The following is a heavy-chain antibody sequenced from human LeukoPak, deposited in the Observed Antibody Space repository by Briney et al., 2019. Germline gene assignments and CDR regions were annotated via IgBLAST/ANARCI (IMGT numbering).Heavy chain of an antibody. J-gene: IGHJ5*02. V-gene: IGHV4-4*07. CDR3: AKDISSSWPNWFDP. CDR1: GGSISSYY. CDR2: IYTSGST. D-gene: IGHD6-13*01. Sequence: PSETLSLTCTVSGGSISSYYWSWIRQPAGKGLEWIGRIYTSGSTNYNPSLKSRVTMSVDTSKNQFSLKLSSVTAADTAVYYCAKDISSSWPNWFDPWGQGTLVTVSS.